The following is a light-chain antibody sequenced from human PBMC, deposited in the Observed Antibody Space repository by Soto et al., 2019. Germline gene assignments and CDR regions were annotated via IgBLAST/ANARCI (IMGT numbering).Light chain of an antibody. CDR3: QSYDSSLSGYV. Sequence: QSVLTQPASVSGSPGQSITISCTGTSSDIGGYYYVSWYQQYPGKAPKLLIFGNSDRPSGVSNRFSGSKSGTSASLAITGLQAEDEADYYCQSYDSSLSGYVFGTGTKVTVL. CDR2: GNS. CDR1: SSDIGGYYY. J-gene: IGLJ1*01. V-gene: IGLV1-40*01.